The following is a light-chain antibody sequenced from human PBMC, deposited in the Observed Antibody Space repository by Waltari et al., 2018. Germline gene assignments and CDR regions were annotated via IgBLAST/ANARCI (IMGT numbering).Light chain of an antibody. CDR3: CSKAGSSTV. Sequence: QSALTQPASVSGSPGQSITISCAGSSYDVGSYNLVSWYQQHPGKAPKLIIYEVTKRPSEVPNRFSGSKSGNTASLTSSGLQAEDESHYYCCSKAGSSTVFGGGTKLTVL. J-gene: IGLJ2*01. V-gene: IGLV2-23*02. CDR2: EVT. CDR1: SYDVGSYNL.